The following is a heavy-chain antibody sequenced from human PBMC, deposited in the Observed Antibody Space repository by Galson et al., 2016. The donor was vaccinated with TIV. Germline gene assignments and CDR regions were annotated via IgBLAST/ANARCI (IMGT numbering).Heavy chain of an antibody. CDR3: ARDRNSVSAVVLEADAFDI. Sequence: SVKVSCKASGYNFAMHAISWVRQAPGEGLEWMAWTRTYNGDTRHAEKVQGRVTTTTDTSTGTAYMELRSLRSDDTAVYYCARDRNSVSAVVLEADAFDIWGQGTLVTVSS. D-gene: IGHD3-3*01. CDR1: GYNFAMHA. CDR2: TRTYNGDT. J-gene: IGHJ3*02. V-gene: IGHV1-18*01.